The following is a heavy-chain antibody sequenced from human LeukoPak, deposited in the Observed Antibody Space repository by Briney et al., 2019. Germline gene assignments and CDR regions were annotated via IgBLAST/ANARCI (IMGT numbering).Heavy chain of an antibody. CDR1: GGTFSIYA. CDR2: IIPILGIA. D-gene: IGHD1-26*01. J-gene: IGHJ4*02. Sequence: SVKVSCKASGGTFSIYAISWVRQAPGQGLEWMGRIIPILGIANYAQKFQGRVTITADKSTSTAYMELSSLRSEDTAVYYCARDPVGGPDYWGQGTLVTVSS. V-gene: IGHV1-69*04. CDR3: ARDPVGGPDY.